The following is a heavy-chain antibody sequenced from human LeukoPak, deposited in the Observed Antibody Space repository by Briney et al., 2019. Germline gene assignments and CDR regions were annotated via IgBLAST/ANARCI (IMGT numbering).Heavy chain of an antibody. CDR2: IYPGDSDT. CDR3: ARLNPAHWFDP. V-gene: IGHV5-51*01. Sequence: GESLKISCKGFGYRFRSYWIGWVRQKPDKGLEWMGIIYPGDSDTRYSPSFQGQVTISADTSTAFLQWKSLKASDSDIYYCARLNPAHWFDPWGQGTLVTVSS. CDR1: GYRFRSYW. J-gene: IGHJ5*02. D-gene: IGHD1-14*01.